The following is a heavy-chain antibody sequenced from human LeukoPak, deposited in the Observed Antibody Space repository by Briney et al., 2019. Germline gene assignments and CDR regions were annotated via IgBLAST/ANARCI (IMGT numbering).Heavy chain of an antibody. CDR3: ARGIGDYNLATYDY. J-gene: IGHJ4*02. V-gene: IGHV3-11*01. CDR1: GFSISNFY. Sequence: PGGSLRLSCVVSGFSISNFYMTWIRQTPGKWLESLAYISGSGSDIYYADSVKGRFTISRDNAKNSLYLQLNSLRAEDTALYYCARGIGDYNLATYDYWGQGTLVTVSS. CDR2: ISGSGSDI. D-gene: IGHD5-24*01.